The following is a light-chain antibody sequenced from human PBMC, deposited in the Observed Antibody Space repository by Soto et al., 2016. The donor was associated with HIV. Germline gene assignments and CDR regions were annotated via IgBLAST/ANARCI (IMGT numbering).Light chain of an antibody. Sequence: SYELTQPPSVSVAPGKTARITCGGTNVGSKSVHWYQQKPGQAPVLVVYDDCDRPSGIPERFSGSNSGNTATLTISRVDIGDEADYYCQVWDSGSDPVVFGGGTKLTVL. CDR1: NVGSKS. CDR3: QVWDSGSDPVV. J-gene: IGLJ2*01. CDR2: DDC. V-gene: IGLV3-21*03.